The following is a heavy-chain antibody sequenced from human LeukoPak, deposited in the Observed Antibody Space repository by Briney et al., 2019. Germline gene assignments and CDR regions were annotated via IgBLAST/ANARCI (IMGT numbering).Heavy chain of an antibody. D-gene: IGHD2-15*01. J-gene: IGHJ5*02. Sequence: PGGSLRLSCAASGFTFSSYGMHWVRQAPGKGLEWVAVISYDGSNKYYADSVKGRFTISRDNSKNTLYLQMNSLRAEDTAVYYCARDLRGGHWFDPWGQGTLVTVSS. CDR1: GFTFSSYG. CDR2: ISYDGSNK. V-gene: IGHV3-30*03. CDR3: ARDLRGGHWFDP.